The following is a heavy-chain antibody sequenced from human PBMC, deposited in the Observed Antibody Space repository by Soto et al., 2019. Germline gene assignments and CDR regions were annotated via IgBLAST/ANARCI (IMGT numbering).Heavy chain of an antibody. J-gene: IGHJ6*02. CDR1: GFTFSSYG. V-gene: IGHV3-33*01. CDR3: ARDPVVSSGWVRGMDV. D-gene: IGHD6-19*01. CDR2: IWYDGSNK. Sequence: QVQLVESGGGVVQPGRSLRLSCAASGFTFSSYGMHWVRQAPGMGLEWVAVIWYDGSNKYYADSVKGRFTISRDNSKNTLYLQMNSLRAEDTAVYYCARDPVVSSGWVRGMDVWGQGTTVTVSS.